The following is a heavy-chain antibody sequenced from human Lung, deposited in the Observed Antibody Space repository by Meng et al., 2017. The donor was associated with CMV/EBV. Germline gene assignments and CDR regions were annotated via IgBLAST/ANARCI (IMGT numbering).Heavy chain of an antibody. V-gene: IGHV1-18*01. CDR1: FTDYG. Sequence: FTDYGISWVRQAPGQGLELVGWISPYDGDTNYARKLQGRVTMTTDTSTTTAYMELRSLRSDDTAVYYCARDLEYCGSTTCYEDCFDPWGQGALVTVSS. D-gene: IGHD2-2*01. CDR3: ARDLEYCGSTTCYEDCFDP. J-gene: IGHJ5*02. CDR2: ISPYDGDT.